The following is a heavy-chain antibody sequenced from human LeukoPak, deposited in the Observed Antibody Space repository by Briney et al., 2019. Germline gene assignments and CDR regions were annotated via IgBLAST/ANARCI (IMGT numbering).Heavy chain of an antibody. Sequence: PGGSLTLSCAASGFTFSSYPMSWLREAPGKGLEWVSAISGSGGSTYYADSVKGRSTISRDNSKNTLYLQMNSLRAEDTAVYYCAKDLEGLTTVTRWGQGTLVTVSS. D-gene: IGHD4-17*01. J-gene: IGHJ4*02. CDR2: ISGSGGST. CDR3: AKDLEGLTTVTR. V-gene: IGHV3-23*01. CDR1: GFTFSSYP.